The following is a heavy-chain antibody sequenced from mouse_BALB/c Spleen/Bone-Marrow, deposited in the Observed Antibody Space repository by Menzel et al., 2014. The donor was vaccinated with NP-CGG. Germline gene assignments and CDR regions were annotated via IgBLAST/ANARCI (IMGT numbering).Heavy chain of an antibody. CDR2: ISSGGSYT. J-gene: IGHJ2*01. V-gene: IGHV5-9-4*01. Sequence: EVQGVESGGGLVKPGGSLKLSSAASGFTFSYYAMSWVRQSPEKSLEWVAEISSGGSYTYYPDTVTGRFTISRDNAKNTLYLEMSSLRSEDTAMYYCARDSSGYFDYWGQGTTLTVSS. CDR1: GFTFSYYA. CDR3: ARDSSGYFDY. D-gene: IGHD3-1*01.